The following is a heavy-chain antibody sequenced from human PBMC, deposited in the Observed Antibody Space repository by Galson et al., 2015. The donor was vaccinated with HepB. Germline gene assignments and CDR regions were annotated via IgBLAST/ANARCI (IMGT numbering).Heavy chain of an antibody. CDR1: GFTFTSSA. V-gene: IGHV1-58*01. J-gene: IGHJ6*02. CDR3: AADARVYCSSTSCSYYYYGMDV. D-gene: IGHD2-2*01. Sequence: SVKVSCKASGFTFTSSAVQWVRQARGQRLEWIGWIVVGSGNTNYAQKFQERVTITRDMSTSTAYMELSSLRSEDTAVYYCAADARVYCSSTSCSYYYYGMDVWGQGTTVTVSS. CDR2: IVVGSGNT.